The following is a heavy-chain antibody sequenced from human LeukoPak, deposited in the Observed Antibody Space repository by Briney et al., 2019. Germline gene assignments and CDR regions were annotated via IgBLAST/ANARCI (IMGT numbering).Heavy chain of an antibody. CDR1: GGSISSSSYY. D-gene: IGHD2-2*01. J-gene: IGHJ2*01. CDR2: IYYSGST. CDR3: ARGVRDQLLNWYFDL. Sequence: SETLSLTCTVSGGSISSSSYYWGWIRQPPGKGLEWIGSIYYSGSTYYNPSLKSRVTISVDTSKNQFSLKLSSVTAADTAVYYCARGVRDQLLNWYFDLWGRGTLVTVSS. V-gene: IGHV4-39*01.